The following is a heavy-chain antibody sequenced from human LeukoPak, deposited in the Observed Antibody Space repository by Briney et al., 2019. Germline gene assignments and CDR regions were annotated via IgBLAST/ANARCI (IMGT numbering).Heavy chain of an antibody. CDR1: GYTFTGYY. D-gene: IGHD3-10*01. J-gene: IGHJ6*02. V-gene: IGHV1-2*02. CDR3: ARVATMVRGVIIPTYYYYGMDV. Sequence: ASVKVSCKASGYTFTGYYVHWVRQAPGQGLEWMGWINPNSGGTNYAQKFQGRVTMTRDTSISTAYMELSRLRSDDTAVYYCARVATMVRGVIIPTYYYYGMDVWGQGTTVTVSS. CDR2: INPNSGGT.